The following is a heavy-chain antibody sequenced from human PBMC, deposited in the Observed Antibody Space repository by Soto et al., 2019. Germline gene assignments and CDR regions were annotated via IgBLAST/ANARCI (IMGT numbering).Heavy chain of an antibody. Sequence: ASVKVSCKASGYTFTSYDINWVRQATGQGLEWMGWMNPNSGNTGYAQKFQGRVTMTRNTSISTAYMELSSLRSDDTAVYYCAREYYDILTGRQDAFDIWGQGTMVTVSS. CDR3: AREYYDILTGRQDAFDI. J-gene: IGHJ3*02. CDR2: MNPNSGNT. CDR1: GYTFTSYD. D-gene: IGHD3-9*01. V-gene: IGHV1-8*01.